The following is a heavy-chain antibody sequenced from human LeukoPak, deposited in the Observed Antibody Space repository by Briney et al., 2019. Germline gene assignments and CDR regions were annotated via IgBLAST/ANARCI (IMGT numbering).Heavy chain of an antibody. D-gene: IGHD1-26*01. CDR2: IFPGDSDT. Sequence: GESLKISCKGSGYSFTTHWIGWVRQMPGKGLEWMGIIFPGDSDTAYSPSFQGQVTISADKSISTAYLQWSSLKASDTAMYYCAGNSGSYSVRAFDIWGQGTMVTVSS. V-gene: IGHV5-51*01. J-gene: IGHJ3*02. CDR3: AGNSGSYSVRAFDI. CDR1: GYSFTTHW.